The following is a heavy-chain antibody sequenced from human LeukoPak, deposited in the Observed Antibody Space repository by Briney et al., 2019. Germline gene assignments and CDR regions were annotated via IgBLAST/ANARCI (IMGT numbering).Heavy chain of an antibody. CDR1: GFTFSNAW. J-gene: IGHJ4*02. D-gene: IGHD3-10*01. CDR3: TATFGSSNFDY. Sequence: KAGGSLRLSCAASGFTFSNAWMNWVRQSPGKGLEWVGRIKSKIDGGTTGTDGGATDYAAPVKGRFTLSRDDSKNTLYLQMNSLKTEDTAVYYCTATFGSSNFDYWGEGDLVSVSS. V-gene: IGHV3-15*01. CDR2: IKSKIDGGTTGTDGGAT.